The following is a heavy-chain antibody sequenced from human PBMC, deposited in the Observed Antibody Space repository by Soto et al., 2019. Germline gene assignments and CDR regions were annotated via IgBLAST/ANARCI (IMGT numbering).Heavy chain of an antibody. CDR2: INPSGGST. J-gene: IGHJ6*02. V-gene: IGHV1-46*01. D-gene: IGHD2-15*01. CDR3: ARDLCGGSCYGPDYYYYGMDV. Sequence: ASVKVSCKASGYTFTSYYMHWVRQAPGQGLEWMGIINPSGGSTSYAQKFQGRVTMTRDTSTSTVYMELSSLRSEDTAVYYCARDLCGGSCYGPDYYYYGMDVWGQGTTVTV. CDR1: GYTFTSYY.